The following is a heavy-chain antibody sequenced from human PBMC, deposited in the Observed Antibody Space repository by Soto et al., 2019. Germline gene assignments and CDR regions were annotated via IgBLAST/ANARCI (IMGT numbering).Heavy chain of an antibody. CDR2: SNTYNGNT. CDR3: AMVDVYVTPSPQDV. D-gene: IGHD3-16*01. Sequence: QVQLVQSGAEVKNPGASVKVSCKASGYTFTRYGIGWARQAPGQGREWMGWSNTYNGNTNYAQNVQGRVNLTTDTSTSTAYMEQRSLRSNDTAIYYCAMVDVYVTPSPQDVWGQGTTVIVSS. V-gene: IGHV1-18*01. CDR1: GYTFTRYG. J-gene: IGHJ6*02.